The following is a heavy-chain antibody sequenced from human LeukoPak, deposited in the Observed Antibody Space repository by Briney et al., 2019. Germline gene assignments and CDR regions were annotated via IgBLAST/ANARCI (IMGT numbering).Heavy chain of an antibody. D-gene: IGHD3-22*01. Sequence: SETLSLTCTVSGGSLFSYYWNWIRQSPGKGLEWICFIYPNGITSYNPSLMSRGSISIATSRNQFSLRLTCVTAADTAMYYCARRAYYDSSGYHPTAGYFDLWGRGTLVTVSS. CDR3: ARRAYYDSSGYHPTAGYFDL. J-gene: IGHJ2*01. V-gene: IGHV4-4*08. CDR2: IYPNGIT. CDR1: GGSLFSYY.